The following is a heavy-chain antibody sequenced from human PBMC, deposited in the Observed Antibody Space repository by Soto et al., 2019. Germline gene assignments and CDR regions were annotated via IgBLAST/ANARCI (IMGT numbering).Heavy chain of an antibody. V-gene: IGHV1-2*02. J-gene: IGHJ6*02. CDR2: INPNSGET. CDR3: ARDLAGTTDYYYYGMDV. Sequence: QVQLVQSGAEVKKPGASVKVSCKASGYTFTGYYMHWVRQAPGQGLEWMGWINPNSGETNYAQKFQGRVTVTRDTSISTAYMELSRLRSDDTAVYYCARDLAGTTDYYYYGMDVWGQGTTVIVSS. D-gene: IGHD4-4*01. CDR1: GYTFTGYY.